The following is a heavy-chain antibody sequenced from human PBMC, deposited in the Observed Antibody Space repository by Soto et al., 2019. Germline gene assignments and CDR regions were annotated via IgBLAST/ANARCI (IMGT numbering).Heavy chain of an antibody. CDR2: IYYSGST. CDR3: GRTYSSGLDYFDY. J-gene: IGHJ4*02. Sequence: SETLSLTCTVSGGSISSYYWSWIRQPPGKGLEWIGYIYYSGSTNYNPSLKSRVTISVDTSKNQFSLKLSSVTAADTAVYYCGRTYSSGLDYFDYWGQGTLVTVSS. V-gene: IGHV4-59*01. CDR1: GGSISSYY. D-gene: IGHD6-19*01.